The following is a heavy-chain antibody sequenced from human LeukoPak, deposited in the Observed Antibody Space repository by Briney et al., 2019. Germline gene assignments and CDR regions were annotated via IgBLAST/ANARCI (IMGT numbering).Heavy chain of an antibody. V-gene: IGHV3-7*01. CDR2: IKLDGSEK. CDR3: ARDRSDILTGYNDAFDI. J-gene: IGHJ3*02. D-gene: IGHD3-9*01. Sequence: PGGSLRLSCAASGFTFSSYWMSWVRQAPEKGLEWVATIKLDGSEKYYLDSMKGRLTISRDNAKNSLYLQMNSLRAGDTAVYYCARDRSDILTGYNDAFDIWGQGTMVTVSS. CDR1: GFTFSSYW.